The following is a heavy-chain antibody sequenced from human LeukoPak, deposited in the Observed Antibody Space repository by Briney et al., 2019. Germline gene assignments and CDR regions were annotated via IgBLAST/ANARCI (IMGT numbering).Heavy chain of an antibody. CDR3: ARTGGGGSIAARLHYYYMDV. V-gene: IGHV1-18*01. Sequence: GASVKVSCKASGYTFISYGISWVRQAPGQGLEWMEWISAYNGNTDYAQNLQGRVTMTTDTSTSTAYMELRSLRSDDTAVYYCARTGGGGSIAARLHYYYMDVWGKGTTVTVSS. CDR1: GYTFISYG. D-gene: IGHD6-6*01. CDR2: ISAYNGNT. J-gene: IGHJ6*03.